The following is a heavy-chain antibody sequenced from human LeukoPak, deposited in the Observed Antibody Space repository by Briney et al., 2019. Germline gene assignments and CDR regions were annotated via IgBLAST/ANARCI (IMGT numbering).Heavy chain of an antibody. Sequence: GGFLRLSCAASGFTFSTYAMSWVRQAPGKGLEWVSAICGSDGSRYYADSVKGRFTISRDNSKNTLYLQMNSLRGEDTAVYYCAKGGSPSCYSSSGYWGQGTLVTVSS. CDR2: ICGSDGSR. D-gene: IGHD2-2*01. CDR3: AKGGSPSCYSSSGY. V-gene: IGHV3-23*01. J-gene: IGHJ4*02. CDR1: GFTFSTYA.